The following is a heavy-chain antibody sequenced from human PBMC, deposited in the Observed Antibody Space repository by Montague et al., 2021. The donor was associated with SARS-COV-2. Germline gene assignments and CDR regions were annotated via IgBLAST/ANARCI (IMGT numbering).Heavy chain of an antibody. J-gene: IGHJ6*02. CDR3: ARDTRIQLWFDRDYYYGMDV. D-gene: IGHD5-18*01. CDR1: GDSVSSNSAA. Sequence: CAISGDSVSSNSAAWNWIRQSPSRGLEWLGRTYYRSKWYNDYAVSVKIRITINPDTSKNQFSLQLNSVTPEDTAVYYCARDTRIQLWFDRDYYYGMDVWGQGTTVTVSS. V-gene: IGHV6-1*01. CDR2: TYYRSKWYN.